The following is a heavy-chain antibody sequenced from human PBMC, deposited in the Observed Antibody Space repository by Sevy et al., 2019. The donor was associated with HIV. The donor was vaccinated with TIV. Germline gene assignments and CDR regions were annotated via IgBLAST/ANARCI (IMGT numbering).Heavy chain of an antibody. Sequence: SETLSLTCAVSGGSISSGGYSWNWIRQPPGKGLEWIGYIYHTGNTYYNPSLKSRVTISVDRSNNPFSLKLNSVTAADTAVYYCARAAARMTTVTHFDYWGQGTLVTVSS. V-gene: IGHV4-30-2*01. CDR3: ARAAARMTTVTHFDY. CDR2: IYHTGNT. CDR1: GGSISSGGYS. D-gene: IGHD4-17*01. J-gene: IGHJ4*02.